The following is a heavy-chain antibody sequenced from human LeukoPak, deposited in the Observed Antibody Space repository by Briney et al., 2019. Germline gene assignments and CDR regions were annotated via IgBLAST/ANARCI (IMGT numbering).Heavy chain of an antibody. J-gene: IGHJ4*02. CDR3: AKAISVGATTDAAD. CDR1: GFTFSSYA. V-gene: IGHV3-23*01. Sequence: PGGSLRLSCAASGFTFSSYAMSWVRQAPGKGLEWVSAISGSGGSTYYADSVKGWFTISRDNSKNTLYLQMNSLRAEDTAVYYCAKAISVGATTDAADWGQGTLVTVSS. CDR2: ISGSGGST. D-gene: IGHD1-26*01.